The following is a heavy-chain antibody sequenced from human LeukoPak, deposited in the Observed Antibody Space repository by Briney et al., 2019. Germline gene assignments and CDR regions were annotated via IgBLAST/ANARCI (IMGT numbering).Heavy chain of an antibody. D-gene: IGHD3-16*01. CDR1: GFSFRYFA. V-gene: IGHV3-33*06. CDR2: IWYDGGKR. J-gene: IGHJ4*02. CDR3: GKEVGRALGT. Sequence: PGGSLRLSCAASGFSFRYFAIRWVRQAPGKGLEWVAVIWYDGGKRYHADSVKGRFTISRDNTKDTAYLQMSSLTVEDTAVYYFGKEVGRALGTWGQGTLGTVSS.